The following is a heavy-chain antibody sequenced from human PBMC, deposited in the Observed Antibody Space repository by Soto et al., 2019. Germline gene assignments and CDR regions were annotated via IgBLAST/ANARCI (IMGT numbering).Heavy chain of an antibody. Sequence: SETLSLTCTVSGGSISSSSYHWGWIRQPPGKGLEWIGSIYYSGTTYYNPSLKSRVTISVDTSKNQFSLKLSSVTAADTAVYYCARSISVAMDFWGQGTLVTVSA. D-gene: IGHD6-19*01. V-gene: IGHV4-39*01. CDR3: ARSISVAMDF. CDR2: IYYSGTT. CDR1: GGSISSSSYH. J-gene: IGHJ4*02.